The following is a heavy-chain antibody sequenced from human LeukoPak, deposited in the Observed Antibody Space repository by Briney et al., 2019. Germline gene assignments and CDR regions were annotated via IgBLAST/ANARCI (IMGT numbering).Heavy chain of an antibody. CDR1: GGSHNIYY. D-gene: IGHD1-7*01. V-gene: IGHV4-34*01. J-gene: IGHJ6*03. Sequence: PSETLSLTCAVYGGSHNIYYWRCISQSPGKGLEWIGEINDGGTINYNPSLLSRVPISLDRPKNQFSLKLTPVTTTDTAVYYCARRWNYGRNYYTDVWGKGATVSVSS. CDR2: INDGGTI. CDR3: ARRWNYGRNYYTDV.